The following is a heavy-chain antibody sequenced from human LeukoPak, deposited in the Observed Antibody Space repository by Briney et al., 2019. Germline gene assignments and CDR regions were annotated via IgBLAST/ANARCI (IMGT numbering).Heavy chain of an antibody. Sequence: PGGSLRLSCAASGFTFSSYSMTWVRQAPGKGLEWVSSISSSSYIYYADSVKGRFTISRDNAKNSLYLQMNSLRAEDTAVYYCARDKLSIVGAFDAFDIWGQGTMVTVSS. CDR2: ISSSSYI. CDR1: GFTFSSYS. D-gene: IGHD1-26*01. CDR3: ARDKLSIVGAFDAFDI. V-gene: IGHV3-21*01. J-gene: IGHJ3*02.